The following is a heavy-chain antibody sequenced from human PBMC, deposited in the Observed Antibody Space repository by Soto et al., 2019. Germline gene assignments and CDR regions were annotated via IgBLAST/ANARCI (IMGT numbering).Heavy chain of an antibody. V-gene: IGHV4-4*02. CDR1: SGSISSSNW. CDR3: ARAPFSYSSGPPLGYFDY. Sequence: QEQLQESGPGLVKPSGTLSLTCAVSSGSISSSNWWSWVRQPPGKGLEWIGEIYHSGSTNYNPSLKSRVTISVDKSKNQFSLKLSSVTAADTAVYYCARAPFSYSSGPPLGYFDYWGQGTLVTVSS. D-gene: IGHD6-19*01. CDR2: IYHSGST. J-gene: IGHJ4*02.